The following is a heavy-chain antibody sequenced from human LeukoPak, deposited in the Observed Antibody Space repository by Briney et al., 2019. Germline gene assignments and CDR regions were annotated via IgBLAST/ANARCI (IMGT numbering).Heavy chain of an antibody. CDR3: AKDIENYDSTGHFDY. D-gene: IGHD3-22*01. CDR2: ISGDGYIK. Sequence: PGGSLRLSCAASGFTFGDYAMHWVRQVPGKGLEWVSLISGDGYIKYYADSVKGRFTVSRDNSKNSLYLQMNGLRIEDTAFYYCAKDIENYDSTGHFDYWGQGTLVTVSS. J-gene: IGHJ4*02. V-gene: IGHV3-43*02. CDR1: GFTFGDYA.